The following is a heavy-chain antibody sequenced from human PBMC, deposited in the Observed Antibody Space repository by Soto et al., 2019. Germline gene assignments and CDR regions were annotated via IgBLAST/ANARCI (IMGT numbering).Heavy chain of an antibody. V-gene: IGHV3-7*03. CDR2: IKQDGSEK. Sequence: QSGGSLRLSCAASGFTFSSYWMSWVRQAPGKGLEWVANIKQDGSEKYYVDSVKGRFTISRDNAKNSLYLQMNSLRAEDTAVYYCARDQVAIFGVVRKNAFDIWGQGTMVTVSS. D-gene: IGHD3-3*01. CDR3: ARDQVAIFGVVRKNAFDI. J-gene: IGHJ3*02. CDR1: GFTFSSYW.